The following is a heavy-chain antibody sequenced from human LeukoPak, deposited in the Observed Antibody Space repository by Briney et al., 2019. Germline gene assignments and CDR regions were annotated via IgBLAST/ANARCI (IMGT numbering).Heavy chain of an antibody. Sequence: SETLSLTCAVYGGSFSGYYWSWIRQPPGKGLEWIGEINHSGSTNYNPSLKSRVTISVDTSKNQFSLKLSSVTAADTAVYYCEAAAPDFDYWGQGTLVTVSS. CDR2: INHSGST. CDR3: EAAAPDFDY. V-gene: IGHV4-34*01. J-gene: IGHJ4*02. D-gene: IGHD6-13*01. CDR1: GGSFSGYY.